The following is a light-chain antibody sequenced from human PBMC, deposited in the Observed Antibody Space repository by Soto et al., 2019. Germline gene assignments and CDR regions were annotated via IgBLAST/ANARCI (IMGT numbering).Light chain of an antibody. Sequence: EIVLTQSPATLSLSPGERATLSCSASQSVSSYLAWYQQKPGQAPRLLIYDASNRATGIPARFSGSGSGTEFTHTISSLEPDDFAVYYCQQRSDWPSTFGGGTKVQIK. CDR3: QQRSDWPST. CDR2: DAS. J-gene: IGKJ4*01. V-gene: IGKV3-11*01. CDR1: QSVSSY.